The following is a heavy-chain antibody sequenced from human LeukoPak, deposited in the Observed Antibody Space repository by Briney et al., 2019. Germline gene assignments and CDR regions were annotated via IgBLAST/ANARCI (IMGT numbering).Heavy chain of an antibody. Sequence: SETLSLTCTVSGVSISSYYWSWIRQPAGKGLEWIGRIHTSGSTNYNPSLKSRVTMSVDTSKNQFSLKVNSVTAADTAVYYCARGSYYYYYDSSGYEGTGFDYWGQGTLVTVSS. J-gene: IGHJ4*02. CDR2: IHTSGST. CDR3: ARGSYYYYYDSSGYEGTGFDY. V-gene: IGHV4-4*07. D-gene: IGHD3-22*01. CDR1: GVSISSYY.